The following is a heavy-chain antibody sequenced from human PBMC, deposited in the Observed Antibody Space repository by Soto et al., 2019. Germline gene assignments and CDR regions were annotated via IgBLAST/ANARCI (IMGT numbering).Heavy chain of an antibody. V-gene: IGHV1-3*01. J-gene: IGHJ6*03. D-gene: IGHD3-3*01. CDR2: INAGNGNT. Sequence: ASVKVSCKASGYTFTSYAMHWVRQAPGQRLEWMGWINAGNGNTKYSQKFQGRVTITRDTSKNQFSLKLSSVTAADTAVYYCARTFPEWFDDYYYYYMDVWGKGTTVTVSS. CDR3: ARTFPEWFDDYYYYYMDV. CDR1: GYTFTSYA.